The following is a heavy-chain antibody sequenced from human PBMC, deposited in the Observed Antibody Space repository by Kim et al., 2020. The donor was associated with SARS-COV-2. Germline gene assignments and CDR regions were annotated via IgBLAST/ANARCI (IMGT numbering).Heavy chain of an antibody. Sequence: GGSLRLSCATSGFPFNNYAMHWVRQAPGKGLEWVTAISSDGTKKYYADSVKGRFTISRDNSKNTLYLQMNSLRPEDTAVHYCVNSNQVLGRGLDYWGQGTLVTVSS. CDR1: GFPFNNYA. CDR2: ISSDGTKK. V-gene: IGHV3-30*18. CDR3: VNSNQVLGRGLDY. J-gene: IGHJ4*02. D-gene: IGHD3-16*01.